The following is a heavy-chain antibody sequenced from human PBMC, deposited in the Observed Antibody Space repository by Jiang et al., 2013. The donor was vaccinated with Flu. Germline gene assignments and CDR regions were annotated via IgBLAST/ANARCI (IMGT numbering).Heavy chain of an antibody. D-gene: IGHD3-22*01. CDR3: AKGFKTYYYDSSGYYYFDY. J-gene: IGHJ4*02. Sequence: VSGISGSGGITYYADSVKGRFTISGDNSKNTLYLQMNSLRAEDTAEYYCAKGFKTYYYDSSGYYYFDYWGQGTLVTVSS. V-gene: IGHV3-23*01. CDR2: ISGSGGIT.